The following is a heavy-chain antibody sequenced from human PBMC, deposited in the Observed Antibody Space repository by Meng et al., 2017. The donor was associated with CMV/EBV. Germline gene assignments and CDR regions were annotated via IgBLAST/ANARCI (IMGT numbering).Heavy chain of an antibody. Sequence: ASRPGLVNASEALSLPCIVCGGSISCYYWSWIRQPAGKGLVWIGRIYPSGSTNYNPSLKSRVTMSVDTSKNQFSLKLSSVTAADTAVYYCARSMVVAGDWFDPWGQGTLVTVSS. CDR1: GGSISCYY. V-gene: IGHV4-4*07. CDR2: IYPSGST. CDR3: ARSMVVAGDWFDP. J-gene: IGHJ5*02. D-gene: IGHD2-15*01.